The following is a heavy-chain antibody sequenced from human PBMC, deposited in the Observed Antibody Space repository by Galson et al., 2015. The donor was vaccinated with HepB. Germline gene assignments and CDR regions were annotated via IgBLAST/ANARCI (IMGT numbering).Heavy chain of an antibody. CDR1: GFTFDSYA. J-gene: IGHJ4*02. D-gene: IGHD6-19*01. CDR3: AKDRAAGTGPAFDY. CDR2: ISGSSDST. V-gene: IGHV3-23*01. Sequence: SLRLSCAASGFTFDSYAMSWVRRPPGKGLEWVSTISGSSDSTYYADSVKGRFTISRDNSENSLYLQMSSLRVDDTATYHCAKDRAAGTGPAFDYWGQGTLVTVSS.